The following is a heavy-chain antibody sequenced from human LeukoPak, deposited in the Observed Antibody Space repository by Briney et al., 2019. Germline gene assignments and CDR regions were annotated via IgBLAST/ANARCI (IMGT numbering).Heavy chain of an antibody. J-gene: IGHJ5*02. CDR2: IYYSGST. Sequence: PSETLSLTCTVSGGSISSYYWSWIRQPPGKGLEWIGYIYYSGSTNYNPSLKSRVTISVDTSKNQFSLKLSSVTAADTAVYYCASLYGSGSYYENWFDPWGQGTLVTVSS. D-gene: IGHD3-10*01. CDR1: GGSISSYY. CDR3: ASLYGSGSYYENWFDP. V-gene: IGHV4-59*01.